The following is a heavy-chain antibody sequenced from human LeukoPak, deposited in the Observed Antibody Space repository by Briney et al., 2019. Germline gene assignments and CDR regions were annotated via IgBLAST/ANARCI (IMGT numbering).Heavy chain of an antibody. D-gene: IGHD3-22*01. CDR3: ARESDSSGYYDY. V-gene: IGHV3-11*06. CDR2: ISSSSTYT. J-gene: IGHJ4*02. CDR1: GFSFSNFY. Sequence: PGGSLRLSCAASGFSFSNFYMSWIHQAPGKGLEWVSYISSSSTYTNSADSVRGRFTISRDNAKNSLYLQMNSLRVEDTAVYYCARESDSSGYYDYWGQGTLVTVSS.